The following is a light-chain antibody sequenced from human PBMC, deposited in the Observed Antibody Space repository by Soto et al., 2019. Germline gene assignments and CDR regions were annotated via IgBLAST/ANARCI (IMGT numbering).Light chain of an antibody. CDR1: QGISSY. V-gene: IGKV1-9*01. J-gene: IGKJ2*01. CDR3: QQLNSYPYT. Sequence: DIQLTQSPSFLSASVGDIVTITCRASQGISSYLAWYQQKPGKAPKLLIYAASTLQSGVPSRFSGRGSGTEFTLTISSLQPEDFATYYCQQLNSYPYTVGQGTKLDI. CDR2: AAS.